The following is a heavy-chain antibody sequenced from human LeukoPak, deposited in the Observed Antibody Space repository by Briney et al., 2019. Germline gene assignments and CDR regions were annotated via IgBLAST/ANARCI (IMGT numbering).Heavy chain of an antibody. D-gene: IGHD3-10*01. J-gene: IGHJ6*03. V-gene: IGHV4-4*07. CDR3: ARDIYGYYGSGTVYYYYYYYMDV. CDR2: IYTSGST. CDR1: GGSISSYY. Sequence: SETLSLTCTVSGGSISSYYWSWIRQPAGKGLEWIGRIYTSGSTNYNPSLKSRVTMSVDTSKNQFSLKLSSVAAADTAVYYCARDIYGYYGSGTVYYYYYYYMDVWGKGTTVTISS.